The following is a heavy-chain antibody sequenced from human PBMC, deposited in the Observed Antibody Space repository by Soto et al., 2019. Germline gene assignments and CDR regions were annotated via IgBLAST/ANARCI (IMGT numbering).Heavy chain of an antibody. Sequence: SETLSLTCTVSGGSISSSSYYWGWIRKPPGKGLEWIGSIYYSGSTYYNPSLKSRVNISVDTSKNQFSPKLSSVTAADTAVYYCARDLRDIYDILTGYDYWGQGTLVTVSS. CDR3: ARDLRDIYDILTGYDY. V-gene: IGHV4-39*07. J-gene: IGHJ4*02. D-gene: IGHD3-9*01. CDR2: IYYSGST. CDR1: GGSISSSSYY.